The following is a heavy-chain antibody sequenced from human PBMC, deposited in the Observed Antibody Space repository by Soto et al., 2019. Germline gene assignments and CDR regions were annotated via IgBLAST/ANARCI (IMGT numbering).Heavy chain of an antibody. CDR1: GGPITRGDHF. CDR3: GRGQTAIDI. CDR2: IYYSGST. Sequence: SATLSLTCSGSGGPITRGDHFWSWVRQSPGKGLEWLGYIYYSGSTYYNPSLKGRVMMTIDTSKHQFSLNLSSVTAADTAVFYCGRGQTAIDIWGQGTTVTVSS. V-gene: IGHV4-30-4*01. D-gene: IGHD5-18*01. J-gene: IGHJ6*02.